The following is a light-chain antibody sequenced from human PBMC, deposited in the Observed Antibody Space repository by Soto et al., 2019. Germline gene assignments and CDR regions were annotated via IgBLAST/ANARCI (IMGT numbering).Light chain of an antibody. J-gene: IGKJ1*01. CDR1: QSISSW. V-gene: IGKV1-5*03. Sequence: DIQMTQSPSTLSASVGDRVTITCRASQSISSWLAWYQQKPGRAPKLLIYKASSLETGVPSRFSGSGSGTDFTLIISSLQPDDFASYYCKQYGSSSPWTFGQGTKVEIK. CDR3: KQYGSSSPWT. CDR2: KAS.